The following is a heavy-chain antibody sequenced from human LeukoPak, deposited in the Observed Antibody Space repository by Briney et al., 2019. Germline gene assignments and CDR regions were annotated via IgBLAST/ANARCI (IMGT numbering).Heavy chain of an antibody. CDR2: IYYSGST. J-gene: IGHJ4*02. D-gene: IGHD3-22*01. Sequence: SETLSLTCTVSGGSISSSSYYWGWIRQPPGKGLEWIGYIYYSGSTNYNPSLKSRVTISVDTSKNQFSLKLSSVTAADTAVYYCARADYDSSGLLGYWGQGTLVTVSS. CDR3: ARADYDSSGLLGY. CDR1: GGSISSSSYY. V-gene: IGHV4-61*05.